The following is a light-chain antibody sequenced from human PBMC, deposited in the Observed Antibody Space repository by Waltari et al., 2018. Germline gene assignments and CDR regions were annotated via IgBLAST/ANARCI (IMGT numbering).Light chain of an antibody. CDR1: SRDAAGYNF. Sequence: QSALTQPASVSGSPGQSITISCTGTSRDAAGYNFASWYQQHPGKVPKLIIYEVNNRPSGVSNRFSGSKSGNTASLTISGLQAEDEADYYCSSYTRHETGIFGGGTKLTVL. J-gene: IGLJ2*01. CDR3: SSYTRHETGI. V-gene: IGLV2-14*01. CDR2: EVN.